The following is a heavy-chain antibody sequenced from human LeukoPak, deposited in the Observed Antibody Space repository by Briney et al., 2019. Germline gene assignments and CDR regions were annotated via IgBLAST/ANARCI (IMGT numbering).Heavy chain of an antibody. CDR2: IRYDGNNK. V-gene: IGHV3-30*02. CDR3: ARENNKIAAAGIDY. Sequence: GGSLRLSCAASGFTFSNYGMHWVRQAPGKGLEWVTFIRYDGNNKYYADSVKGRFTISRDDSKNTVYLQMNSLRAEDTAVYYCARENNKIAAAGIDYWGQGTLVTVSS. J-gene: IGHJ4*02. CDR1: GFTFSNYG. D-gene: IGHD6-13*01.